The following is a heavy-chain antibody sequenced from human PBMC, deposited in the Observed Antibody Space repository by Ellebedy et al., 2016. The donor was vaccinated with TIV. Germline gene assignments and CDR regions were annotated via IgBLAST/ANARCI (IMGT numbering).Heavy chain of an antibody. D-gene: IGHD3-22*01. CDR1: DGSISNYY. CDR2: IYYSGST. V-gene: IGHV4-59*01. J-gene: IGHJ3*02. CDR3: ARDKNYDSSGYVGAFNM. Sequence: SETLSLTCTVSDGSISNYYWSWIRQPPGKGLEWIGYIYYSGSTDYNPSLKSRVTISVDTSKNQFSLKLTSVTAADTAVYFCARDKNYDSSGYVGAFNMWGQGTRVTVSS.